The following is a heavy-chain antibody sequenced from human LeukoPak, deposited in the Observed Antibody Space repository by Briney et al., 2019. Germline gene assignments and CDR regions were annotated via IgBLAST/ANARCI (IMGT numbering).Heavy chain of an antibody. Sequence: PGGSLRLSCSASGFTFSSYAMHWVRQAPGKGLEYVSAISSNGGSTYYADSVKGRFTISRDNSKNTLYLQMSSLRAGDTAVYYCVKGMEDYDILTGVLDVWGQGTTVTVSS. V-gene: IGHV3-64D*06. CDR2: ISSNGGST. CDR1: GFTFSSYA. J-gene: IGHJ6*02. D-gene: IGHD3-9*01. CDR3: VKGMEDYDILTGVLDV.